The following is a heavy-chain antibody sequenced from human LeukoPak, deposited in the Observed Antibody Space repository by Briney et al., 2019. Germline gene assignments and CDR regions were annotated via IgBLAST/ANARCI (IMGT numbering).Heavy chain of an antibody. V-gene: IGHV3-23*01. CDR3: AKDRWLQSTFPDY. CDR1: GFTFSSYA. Sequence: GGSLRLSCAASGFTFSSYAMSWVSQAPGKGLEWVSAISGSGGSTYYADSVKGRITISRDNSKNTLYLQMNSLRAEDTAVYYCAKDRWLQSTFPDYWGQGTLVTVSS. CDR2: ISGSGGST. J-gene: IGHJ4*02. D-gene: IGHD5-24*01.